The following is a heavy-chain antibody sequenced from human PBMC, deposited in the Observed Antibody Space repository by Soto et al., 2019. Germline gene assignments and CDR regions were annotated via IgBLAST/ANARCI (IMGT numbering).Heavy chain of an antibody. CDR3: ASVIAAPPARFDY. V-gene: IGHV1-69*06. D-gene: IGHD6-6*01. CDR2: IIPICGTA. Sequence: QVQLVQSGAEVKKPGSSVKVSCKASGGTFSSYAIRWVGQAPGHGLAWMGGIIPICGTANYAQKFQGRVTITGDKSTSTAYMELSSLRSEDTAVYYCASVIAAPPARFDYWGQGNLVTVSS. CDR1: GGTFSSYA. J-gene: IGHJ4*02.